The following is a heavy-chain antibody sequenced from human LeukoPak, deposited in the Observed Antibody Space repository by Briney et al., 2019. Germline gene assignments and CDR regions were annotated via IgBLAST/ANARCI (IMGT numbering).Heavy chain of an antibody. CDR3: AKGIVVDFFDY. CDR1: GFTFSSYS. D-gene: IGHD2-21*01. J-gene: IGHJ4*02. Sequence: GGSLRLSCAASGFTFSSYSMNWVRQAPGKGLEWVSAISGSGGSTYYADSVKGRFTISRDNSKNTLYLQMNSLRAEDTAVYYCAKGIVVDFFDYWGQGTLVTVSS. CDR2: ISGSGGST. V-gene: IGHV3-23*01.